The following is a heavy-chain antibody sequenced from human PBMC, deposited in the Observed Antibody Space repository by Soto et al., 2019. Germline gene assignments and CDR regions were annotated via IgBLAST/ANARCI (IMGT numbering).Heavy chain of an antibody. V-gene: IGHV3-33*01. J-gene: IGHJ6*02. CDR1: GFTFSSYV. CDR2: VHYDGTKK. CDR3: ARETSYDFWSGPQTMDV. D-gene: IGHD3-3*01. Sequence: QVQLAESGGGVVQPGTSLRLSCAPSGFTFSSYVMHWVRQAPGKGLEWVAVVHYDGTKKYYADSVRGRFTISRDNSENILYLQMNSLRPDDTAVYFCARETSYDFWSGPQTMDVWGQGTTVTVSS.